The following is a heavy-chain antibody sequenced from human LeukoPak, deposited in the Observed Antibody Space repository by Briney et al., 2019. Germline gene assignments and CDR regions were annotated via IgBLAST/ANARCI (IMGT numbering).Heavy chain of an antibody. Sequence: GESLKISCKGSGYRFTSYWIGWLRQMPGKGLEWMGIIYPGDSDTRYSPSFQGQVTISADKSISTAYLQWSSLKASDTAMYYCAREYSSSWYGYFDLWGRGTLVTVSS. V-gene: IGHV5-51*01. D-gene: IGHD6-13*01. CDR3: AREYSSSWYGYFDL. CDR1: GYRFTSYW. J-gene: IGHJ2*01. CDR2: IYPGDSDT.